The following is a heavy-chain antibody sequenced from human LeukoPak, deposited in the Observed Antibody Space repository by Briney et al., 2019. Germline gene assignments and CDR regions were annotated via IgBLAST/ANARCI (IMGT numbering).Heavy chain of an antibody. V-gene: IGHV3-23*01. Sequence: GGSLRLSCAASGFTFSSYAMSWVRQAPGKGLEWGSAISGSGGSTYYADSVKGRFTISRDNSKNTLYLQMNSLRAEDTAVYYCANFGYSSSLGAFDYWGLGTLVTVSS. CDR3: ANFGYSSSLGAFDY. CDR2: ISGSGGST. D-gene: IGHD6-13*01. J-gene: IGHJ4*02. CDR1: GFTFSSYA.